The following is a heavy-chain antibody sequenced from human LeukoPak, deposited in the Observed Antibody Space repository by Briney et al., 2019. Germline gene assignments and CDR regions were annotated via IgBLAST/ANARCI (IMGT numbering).Heavy chain of an antibody. J-gene: IGHJ4*02. CDR3: AREAGAARSDY. D-gene: IGHD6-6*01. V-gene: IGHV1-46*01. Sequence: GASVKVSCKASGYAFSSFYMHWVRQAPGQGLEWMAMINPSGGSTVYAQKFQGRLTMTRDRSTSTVYMELSSLRSEDTAVYYCAREAGAARSDYWGQGTLVTVSS. CDR1: GYAFSSFY. CDR2: INPSGGST.